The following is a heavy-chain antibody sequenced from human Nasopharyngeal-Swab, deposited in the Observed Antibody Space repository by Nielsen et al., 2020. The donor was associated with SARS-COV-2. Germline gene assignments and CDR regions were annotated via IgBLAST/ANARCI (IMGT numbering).Heavy chain of an antibody. V-gene: IGHV1-69*13. D-gene: IGHD1-26*01. CDR1: GGTFSSYA. CDR2: IIPIFGTA. J-gene: IGHJ6*02. CDR3: ATYSGSYSGVDYYYGMDV. Sequence: SVKVSCKASGGTFSSYAISWVRQAHGQGLEWMGGIIPIFGTANYAQKFQGRVTITADESTSTAYMELSSLRSEDTAVYYCATYSGSYSGVDYYYGMDVWGQGTTVTVSS.